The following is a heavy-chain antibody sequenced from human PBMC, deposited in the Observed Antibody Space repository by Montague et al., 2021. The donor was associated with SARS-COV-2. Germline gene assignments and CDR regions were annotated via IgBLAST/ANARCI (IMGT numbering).Heavy chain of an antibody. Sequence: SETLSLTCTVSGGSVSSSSYYWGWIRQPPGKGLEWIGSIYYTGSTYYNPSLKSRVTISVDTSKNQFSLKLISVTAADAAVYYCARHITGSGNAFDIWGQGTMVTVSS. V-gene: IGHV4-39*01. CDR2: IYYTGST. CDR3: ARHITGSGNAFDI. D-gene: IGHD3-10*01. J-gene: IGHJ3*02. CDR1: GGSVSSSSYY.